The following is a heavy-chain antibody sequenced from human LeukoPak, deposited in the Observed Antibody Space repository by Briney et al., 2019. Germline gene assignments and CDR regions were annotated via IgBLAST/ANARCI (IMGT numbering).Heavy chain of an antibody. CDR1: GFTFRDYW. CDR3: ARAHYSSFDY. Sequence: GGSQRLSCAASGFTFRDYWMSWVRQAPGKGLEWVANIKEDGSEKHYVDSVKGRFTISRDNAKNSLYLQSLYLQMNSLRAEDTAVYYCARAHYSSFDYWGQGTLVTVSS. D-gene: IGHD3-22*01. CDR2: IKEDGSEK. J-gene: IGHJ4*02. V-gene: IGHV3-7*01.